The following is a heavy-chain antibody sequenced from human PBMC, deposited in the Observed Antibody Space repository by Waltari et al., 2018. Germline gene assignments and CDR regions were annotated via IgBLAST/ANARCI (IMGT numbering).Heavy chain of an antibody. D-gene: IGHD1-26*01. CDR2: IYHSGST. V-gene: IGHV4-4*02. CDR3: ASVPPSGSSIYFDY. CDR1: GGSIRSSNW. Sequence: QVQLQESGPGLVKPSGTLSLTCAVSGGSIRSSNWWSWVRQPPGKGLEWIGEIYHSGSTNYNPSLKSRVTISVDKSKNQFSLKLSSVTAADTAVYYCASVPPSGSSIYFDYWGQGTLVTVSS. J-gene: IGHJ4*02.